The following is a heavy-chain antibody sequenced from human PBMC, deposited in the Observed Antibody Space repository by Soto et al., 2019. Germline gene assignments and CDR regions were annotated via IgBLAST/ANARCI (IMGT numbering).Heavy chain of an antibody. V-gene: IGHV4-59*01. CDR1: GGSISSYY. CDR2: IYYSGST. CDR3: ARGGDFWSGYYYYYYGMDV. D-gene: IGHD3-3*01. Sequence: SETLSLTCTVSGGSISSYYWSWIRQPPGKGLEWIGYIYYSGSTNYNPSLKSRVTISVDTSKNQFSLKLSSVTAADTAVYYCARGGDFWSGYYYYYYGMDVWGQGTTVT. J-gene: IGHJ6*02.